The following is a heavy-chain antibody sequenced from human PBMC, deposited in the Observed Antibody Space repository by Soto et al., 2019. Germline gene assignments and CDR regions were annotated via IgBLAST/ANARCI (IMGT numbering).Heavy chain of an antibody. CDR2: IYYSGST. CDR1: GHSISSDY. V-gene: IGHV4-59*01. Sequence: PADTLSLTCTVSGHSISSDYWSWIRQPPGRGLEGIWYIYYSGSTNYNPSLKTRLTISVDTSTNQLSLKLSSVTAQDTAVYYCARVKFEVNSGYEENYYYYGMDVWGQGTKVTVSS. J-gene: IGHJ6*02. D-gene: IGHD5-12*01. CDR3: ARVKFEVNSGYEENYYYYGMDV.